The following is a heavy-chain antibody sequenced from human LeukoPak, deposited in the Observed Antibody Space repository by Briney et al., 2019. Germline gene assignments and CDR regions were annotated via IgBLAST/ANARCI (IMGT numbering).Heavy chain of an antibody. CDR1: GFTFSNAW. J-gene: IGHJ4*02. CDR3: ITDRGLILRFFDWFDF. Sequence: PGGSLRLSCAASGFTFSNAWMSWVRQAPGKGLEWVGRIKSKTDGGTTDYAAPVNGRLTISRDDSKNTLFLQMNSLKTDDTAMYYCITDRGLILRFFDWFDFWGQGTLVTVSS. D-gene: IGHD3-9*01. CDR2: IKSKTDGGTT. V-gene: IGHV3-15*01.